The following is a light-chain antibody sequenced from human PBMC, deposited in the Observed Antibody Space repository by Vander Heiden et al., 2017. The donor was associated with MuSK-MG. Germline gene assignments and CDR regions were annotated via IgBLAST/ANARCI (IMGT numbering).Light chain of an antibody. CDR1: QGISSA. CDR2: DAS. CDR3: QQFNSYPPLLT. Sequence: AIQLTQSPSSLSASVGDRVTITCRASQGISSALAWYQQKPGKAPKLLIYDASSLESGVPSRFSGSRSGTDFTLTISSLQPEDFATYYCQQFNSYPPLLTFGGGTKVEIK. J-gene: IGKJ4*01. V-gene: IGKV1-13*02.